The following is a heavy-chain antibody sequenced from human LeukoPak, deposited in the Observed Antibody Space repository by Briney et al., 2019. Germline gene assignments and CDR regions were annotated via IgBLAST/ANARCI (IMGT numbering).Heavy chain of an antibody. Sequence: RPSETLSLTCTVSGGSISSYYWSWIRQPPGKGLEWIGYIYYSGSTNYNPSLKSRVTISVDTSKNQFSLKLSSVTAADTAVYYCARDHWAHYYDSSGYYDYWGQGTLVTVSS. V-gene: IGHV4-59*01. CDR1: GGSISSYY. J-gene: IGHJ4*02. CDR3: ARDHWAHYYDSSGYYDY. CDR2: IYYSGST. D-gene: IGHD3-22*01.